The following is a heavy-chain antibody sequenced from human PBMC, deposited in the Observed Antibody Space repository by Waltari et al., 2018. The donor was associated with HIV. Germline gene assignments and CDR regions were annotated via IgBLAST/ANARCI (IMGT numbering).Heavy chain of an antibody. CDR2: ISNDGSKK. CDR3: VRALGDY. V-gene: IGHV3-30-3*01. CDR1: GFTFSNFG. Sequence: QVQLVGSGGGVVQPGKSLRRSCAASGFTFSNFGMHWVRQAPGKGLEWVALISNDGSKKYYADSVKGRFTISRANSKNTLYLQMNSLRPDDTAVYYCVRALGDYWGQGTLVTISS. J-gene: IGHJ4*02. D-gene: IGHD7-27*01.